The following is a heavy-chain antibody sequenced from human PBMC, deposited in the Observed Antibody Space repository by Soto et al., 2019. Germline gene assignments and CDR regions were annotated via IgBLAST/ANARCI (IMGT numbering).Heavy chain of an antibody. CDR1: EFTFRTYV. Sequence: QLLESGGGLVQPGGSLRLSCIASEFTFRTYVMIWVRRAPGKGLEWVSCISGSSEEIHYADSVKGRFTISRDNSKNTLYLQMNSLGAEDTALYYCATYVQKRTTFDYWGQGILVTVSS. CDR2: ISGSSEEI. CDR3: ATYVQKRTTFDY. D-gene: IGHD1-1*01. V-gene: IGHV3-23*01. J-gene: IGHJ4*02.